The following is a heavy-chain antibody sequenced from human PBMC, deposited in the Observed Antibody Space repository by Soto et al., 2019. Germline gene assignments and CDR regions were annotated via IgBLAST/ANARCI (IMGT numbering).Heavy chain of an antibody. CDR3: ARSTWGRIWFGELGVSAWFDP. Sequence: SETLSLTCAVYGGSFSGYYWRWIRQPPGKGLEWIGEINHSGSTNYNPSLKSRVTISVDTSKNQFSLKLSSVTAADTAVYYCARSTWGRIWFGELGVSAWFDPWGQGTLVTVSS. D-gene: IGHD3-10*01. V-gene: IGHV4-34*01. J-gene: IGHJ5*02. CDR1: GGSFSGYY. CDR2: INHSGST.